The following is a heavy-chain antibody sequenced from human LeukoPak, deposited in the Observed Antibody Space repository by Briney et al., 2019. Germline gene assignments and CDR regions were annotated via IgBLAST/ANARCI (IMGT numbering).Heavy chain of an antibody. Sequence: PSQTLSLTCAVSGGSISSGGYSWSWIRQPPGKGLEWIGYIYHSGSTYYNPSLKSRVTISVDRSKNQFSLKLSSVTAADTAVYYCARAGRGAYFDYWGPGTLVTVSS. V-gene: IGHV4-30-2*01. CDR3: ARAGRGAYFDY. J-gene: IGHJ4*02. CDR1: GGSISSGGYS. CDR2: IYHSGST.